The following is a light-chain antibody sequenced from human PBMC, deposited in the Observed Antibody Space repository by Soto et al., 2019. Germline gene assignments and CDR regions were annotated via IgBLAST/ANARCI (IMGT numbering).Light chain of an antibody. CDR1: NIGSKS. J-gene: IGLJ2*01. V-gene: IGLV3-21*04. Sequence: SYELTQPPSVSVAPGKTARITCGGNNIGSKSVHWYQQKPGQAPVLVIYYDSDRPSGIPERFSGSNSGNTATLTISRVEAGDEADYYCQVWDSSSDHPLFGGWTKLTVL. CDR3: QVWDSSSDHPL. CDR2: YDS.